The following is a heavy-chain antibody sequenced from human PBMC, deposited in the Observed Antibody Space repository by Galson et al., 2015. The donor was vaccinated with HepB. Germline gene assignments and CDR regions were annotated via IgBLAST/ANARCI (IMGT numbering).Heavy chain of an antibody. Sequence: SVKVSCKAFGHFFNSDYMHWVRRAPGEGLEWMGLIKPIDGYTNYAQKFQGRITMTSDTSTTTVSIEVSSLRSEDTAVYYCARAADQFFDSWDQGTLVTV. CDR2: IKPIDGYT. D-gene: IGHD6-25*01. CDR1: GHFFNSDY. CDR3: ARAADQFFDS. J-gene: IGHJ4*02. V-gene: IGHV1-46*02.